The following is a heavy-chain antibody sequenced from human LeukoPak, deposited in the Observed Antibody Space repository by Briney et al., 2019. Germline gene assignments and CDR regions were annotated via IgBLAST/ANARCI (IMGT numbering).Heavy chain of an antibody. Sequence: GGSLRLSCAASGFTFSSYSMNWVRQAPGKGLEWVSSISSSSSYIYYADSVKGRFTISRDNAKNSLYLQMNSLRAEDTAVYYCASLRITMVRGVIWGQGTLVTVSS. CDR3: ASLRITMVRGVI. J-gene: IGHJ4*02. CDR2: ISSSSSYI. D-gene: IGHD3-10*01. V-gene: IGHV3-21*01. CDR1: GFTFSSYS.